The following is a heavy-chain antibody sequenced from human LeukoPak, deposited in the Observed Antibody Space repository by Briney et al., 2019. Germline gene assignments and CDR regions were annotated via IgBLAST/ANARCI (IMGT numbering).Heavy chain of an antibody. J-gene: IGHJ4*02. D-gene: IGHD5-12*01. CDR2: IIPIFGTA. Sequence: SVKVSCKASGGTFSSYAISWVRQAPGQGLEWMGGIIPIFGTANYAQKFQGRVTITADESTSTAYMELSSLRSEDTAVYYCARGYSGYDLYSYWGQGTLVTVSS. CDR3: ARGYSGYDLYSY. CDR1: GGTFSSYA. V-gene: IGHV1-69*13.